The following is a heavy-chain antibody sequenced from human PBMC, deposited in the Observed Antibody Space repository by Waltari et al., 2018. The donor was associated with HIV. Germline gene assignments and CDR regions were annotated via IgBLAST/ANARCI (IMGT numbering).Heavy chain of an antibody. J-gene: IGHJ4*02. CDR2: IYASGRT. Sequence: QVQLQESGPGLVKPSETLSLTCAVSGDSVTRGSYYWGWIRQPPGTGLEWIGQIYASGRTDCYPSLKSRVTISLDTSKNQFSLQLSSVTAADTAMYYCTRVGGWHIAGFDYWGRGAQVTVSS. CDR1: GDSVTRGSYY. D-gene: IGHD6-19*01. V-gene: IGHV4-61*01. CDR3: TRVGGWHIAGFDY.